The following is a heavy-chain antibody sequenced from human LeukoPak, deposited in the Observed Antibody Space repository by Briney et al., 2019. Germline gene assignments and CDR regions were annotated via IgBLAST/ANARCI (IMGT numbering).Heavy chain of an antibody. CDR2: IRNDGTNK. V-gene: IGHV3-30*02. Sequence: GGSLRLSCAASGSTFSSYGMRWVRRAPGKGLEWVAVIRNDGTNKYYADSVKGRFTISRDNSKNTVHLQMNSLRAEDTAVYYCAKDHCSRGTCYYYYYMDVWGKGTTVTVSS. CDR3: AKDHCSRGTCYYYYYMDV. J-gene: IGHJ6*03. CDR1: GSTFSSYG. D-gene: IGHD2-15*01.